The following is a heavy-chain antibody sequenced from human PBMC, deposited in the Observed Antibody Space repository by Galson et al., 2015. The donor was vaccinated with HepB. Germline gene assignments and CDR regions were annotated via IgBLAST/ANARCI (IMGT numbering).Heavy chain of an antibody. J-gene: IGHJ3*02. CDR3: AKEWVVPAAIGGAFDI. CDR2: ISGSGGST. V-gene: IGHV3-23*01. D-gene: IGHD2-2*02. Sequence: SLRLSCAASGFTFSSYAMSWVRQAPGKGLEWVSAISGSGGSTYYADSVKGRFTISRDNSKNTLYLQMNSLRAEDTAVYYCAKEWVVPAAIGGAFDIWGQGTMVTVSS. CDR1: GFTFSSYA.